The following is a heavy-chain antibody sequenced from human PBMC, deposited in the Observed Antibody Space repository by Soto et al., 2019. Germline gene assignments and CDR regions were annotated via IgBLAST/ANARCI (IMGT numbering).Heavy chain of an antibody. V-gene: IGHV4-4*02. J-gene: IGHJ3*02. CDR1: SGSISSSNW. CDR2: IYHSGST. D-gene: IGHD6-6*01. Sequence: SETLSLTCAVSSGSISSSNWWSWVRQPPGKGLEWIGEIYHSGSTNYNPSLKSRVTISVDKSKNQFSLKLSSVTAADTAVYYCARGIAARRRYDAFDIWGQGTMVTVSS. CDR3: ARGIAARRRYDAFDI.